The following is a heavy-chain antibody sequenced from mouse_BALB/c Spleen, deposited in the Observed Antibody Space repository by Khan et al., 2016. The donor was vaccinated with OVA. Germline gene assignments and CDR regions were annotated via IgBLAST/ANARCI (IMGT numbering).Heavy chain of an antibody. V-gene: IGHV1-84*02. CDR1: GYTFTDYY. Sequence: VQLQESGPELVKPGASVKISCKASGYTFTDYYINWVKQKPGQGLEWIGWIYPGSGNTKYNEKFKGMATLTVDTSSSTAYMQLSSLTSEDTAVDFCARGGFYVHSLFDYWGQGTTLTVSS. CDR3: ARGGFYVHSLFDY. D-gene: IGHD2-12*01. J-gene: IGHJ2*01. CDR2: IYPGSGNT.